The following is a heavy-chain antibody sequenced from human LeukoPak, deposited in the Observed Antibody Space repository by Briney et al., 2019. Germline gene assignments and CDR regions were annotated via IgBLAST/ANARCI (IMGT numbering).Heavy chain of an antibody. J-gene: IGHJ4*02. Sequence: GESLKISCKGSGYSFTSYWIGWVRQMPGKGLEWMGIIYPGDSDTRYSPSFQGQVTISADKSISTAYLQWSSLKASDTAMYYCARCKGGTTGICYFDYWGQGTLVTVSS. V-gene: IGHV5-51*01. D-gene: IGHD1-1*01. CDR1: GYSFTSYW. CDR2: IYPGDSDT. CDR3: ARCKGGTTGICYFDY.